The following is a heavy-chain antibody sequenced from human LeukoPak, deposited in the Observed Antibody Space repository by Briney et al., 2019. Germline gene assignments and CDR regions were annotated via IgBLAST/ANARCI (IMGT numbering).Heavy chain of an antibody. CDR1: GGTFSSYA. Sequence: GASVKVSCKASGGTFSSYAINWVRQATGQGLEWMGWMNPNSGNTGYAQKFQGRVTMTRNTSINTAYMELSSLRSEDTAVYYCARGRVEYSSSWYYGWFDPWGQGTLVTVSS. CDR2: MNPNSGNT. V-gene: IGHV1-8*02. D-gene: IGHD6-13*01. J-gene: IGHJ5*02. CDR3: ARGRVEYSSSWYYGWFDP.